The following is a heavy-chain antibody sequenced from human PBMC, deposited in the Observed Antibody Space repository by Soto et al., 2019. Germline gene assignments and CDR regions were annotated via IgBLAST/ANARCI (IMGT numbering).Heavy chain of an antibody. CDR1: GFTFSSYA. CDR2: ISGSGGST. CDR3: AKDRVITFGGVIVDAFDI. J-gene: IGHJ3*02. Sequence: EVQLLESGGGLVQPGGSLRLSCAASGFTFSSYAMSWVRQAPGKGLEWVSAISGSGGSTYYADSVKGRFTISRDNSKNTLYLQMNSLRAEDTAVYYCAKDRVITFGGVIVDAFDIWGQGTMVTVSS. D-gene: IGHD3-16*02. V-gene: IGHV3-23*01.